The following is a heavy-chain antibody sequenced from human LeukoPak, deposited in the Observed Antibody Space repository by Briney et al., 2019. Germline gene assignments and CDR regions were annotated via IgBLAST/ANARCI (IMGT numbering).Heavy chain of an antibody. CDR3: ARGGMAGTIFDY. CDR1: GGSFSGYY. J-gene: IGHJ4*02. D-gene: IGHD6-19*01. CDR2: INHSGST. Sequence: PSETLSLTCAVYGGSFSGYYWSWIRQPPGKGLEWIGEINHSGSTNYNPSLKSRVTISVDTSKNQFSLMLSSVTAADTAVYYCARGGMAGTIFDYWGQGTLVTVSS. V-gene: IGHV4-34*01.